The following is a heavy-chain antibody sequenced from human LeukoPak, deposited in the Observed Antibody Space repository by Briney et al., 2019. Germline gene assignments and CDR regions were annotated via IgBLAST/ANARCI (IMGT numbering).Heavy chain of an antibody. V-gene: IGHV4-31*03. CDR2: IYYSGST. D-gene: IGHD6-13*01. CDR3: ARKPIVSSSWYYFDY. Sequence: PSEALSLTCTVSGGSISSGGYYWSWIRQHPEKGLEWIGYIYYSGSTYYNPSLKSRVTISVDRSKNEFSLRLSSVTAADTAVYYCARKPIVSSSWYYFDYWGQGTLVTVSS. CDR1: GGSISSGGYY. J-gene: IGHJ4*02.